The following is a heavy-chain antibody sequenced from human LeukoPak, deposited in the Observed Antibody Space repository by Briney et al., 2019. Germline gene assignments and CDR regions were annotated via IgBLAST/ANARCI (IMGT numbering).Heavy chain of an antibody. D-gene: IGHD3-10*01. CDR2: ISYDGSNK. Sequence: GGSLRLSCAASGFTFSSYGMRWVRQAPGKGLEWVAVISYDGSNKYYADSVKGRFTISRDNSKNTLYLQMNSLRAEDTAVYYCAKGFYYGSGSYLGDWGQGTLVTVSS. J-gene: IGHJ4*02. CDR3: AKGFYYGSGSYLGD. V-gene: IGHV3-30*18. CDR1: GFTFSSYG.